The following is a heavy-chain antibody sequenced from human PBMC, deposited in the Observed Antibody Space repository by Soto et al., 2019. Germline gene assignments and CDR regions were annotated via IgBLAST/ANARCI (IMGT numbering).Heavy chain of an antibody. J-gene: IGHJ5*02. CDR3: ARAEDSRTNWFDP. V-gene: IGHV4-59*07. CDR1: GGSISSYY. D-gene: IGHD3-22*01. CDR2: IYYSGST. Sequence: SDTLSLTCTVSGGSISSYYWSWSRQPPGKGLEWIGYIYYSGSTNYNPSLKSRVTISVDTSKNQFSLKLSSVTAADTAVYYCARAEDSRTNWFDPWGQGTLVTVS.